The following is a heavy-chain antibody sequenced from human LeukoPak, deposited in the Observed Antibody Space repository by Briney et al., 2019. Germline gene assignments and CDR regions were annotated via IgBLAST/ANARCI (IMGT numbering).Heavy chain of an antibody. CDR2: IYYSGST. Sequence: SETLSLTCTVSGGSISSYYWSWIRQPPGKGLEWIGYIYYSGSTNYNPSLKSRVTISVDTSKNQFSLKLSSVTAADTAVYHCARSHSSSWYHYFDYWGQGTLVTVSS. J-gene: IGHJ4*02. V-gene: IGHV4-59*01. D-gene: IGHD6-13*01. CDR1: GGSISSYY. CDR3: ARSHSSSWYHYFDY.